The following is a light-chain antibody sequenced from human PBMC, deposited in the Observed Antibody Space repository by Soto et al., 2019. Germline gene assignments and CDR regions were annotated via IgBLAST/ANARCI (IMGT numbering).Light chain of an antibody. CDR3: LQDYNYPWT. CDR2: AAS. V-gene: IGKV1-6*01. CDR1: QGIRND. Sequence: AVQMTQSPSSLSASVGDRVTITCRASQGIRNDLGWYQQKPGKAPKLLIYAASSLQSGVQSRFSGSGSGTDFTLTISSLQPEDFATYYCLQDYNYPWTFGQGTKVEIK. J-gene: IGKJ1*01.